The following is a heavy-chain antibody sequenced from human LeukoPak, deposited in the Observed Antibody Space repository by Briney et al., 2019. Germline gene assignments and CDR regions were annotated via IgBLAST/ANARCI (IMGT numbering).Heavy chain of an antibody. D-gene: IGHD4-17*01. J-gene: IGHJ4*02. V-gene: IGHV1-2*02. CDR1: GYTFTVYY. CDR3: ARSSYGDSYLFDY. Sequence: ASVKVSFKASGYTFTVYYMHWVRQAPGQGREWMGWINPKSGGTNYAQKVQGRVTITRDTSISIAYMELSRLRSDDTAVYYCARSSYGDSYLFDYWGQGTLVTVSS. CDR2: INPKSGGT.